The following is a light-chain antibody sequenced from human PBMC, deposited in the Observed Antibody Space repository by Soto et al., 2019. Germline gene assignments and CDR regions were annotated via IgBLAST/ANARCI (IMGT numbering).Light chain of an antibody. J-gene: IGKJ1*01. CDR2: EAS. V-gene: IGKV1-5*03. CDR3: QQYNVYSWT. Sequence: DIHLTKYPSTLSASLGDRVTITCRASQNINSWLAWYQQKPGKAPKLLIYEASSLEKGVPARFGGSGSGTEFTLTISSLQPDDFATYYCQQYNVYSWTFGQGTKVDIK. CDR1: QNINSW.